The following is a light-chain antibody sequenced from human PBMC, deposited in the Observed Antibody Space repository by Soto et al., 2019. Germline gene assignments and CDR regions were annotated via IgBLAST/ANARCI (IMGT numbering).Light chain of an antibody. CDR1: QSVSSNS. V-gene: IGKV3-20*01. CDR3: HQYGDSPPT. Sequence: EIVLTQSPGTLSLSPGERATLSCRASQSVSSNSLAWYRRNPGQPPSLLIYGTSTRATDIPRRFSGSGSGTDFTLTITRLEPEDFAVYFCHQYGDSPPTCGQGTKVEVK. CDR2: GTS. J-gene: IGKJ1*01.